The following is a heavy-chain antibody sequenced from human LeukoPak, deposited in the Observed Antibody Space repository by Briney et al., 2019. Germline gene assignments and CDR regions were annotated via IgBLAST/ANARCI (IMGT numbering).Heavy chain of an antibody. D-gene: IGHD7-27*01. V-gene: IGHV4-34*01. CDR3: ARGLAGGRYYFDY. CDR1: GGSSSGYY. Sequence: SETLSLTCAVYGGSSSGYYWSWIRQPPGKGLEWIGEINHSGSTNYDPSLKSRVTISVDTSKNQFSLKLSSVTAADTAVYYCARGLAGGRYYFDYWGQGTLVTVSS. CDR2: INHSGST. J-gene: IGHJ4*02.